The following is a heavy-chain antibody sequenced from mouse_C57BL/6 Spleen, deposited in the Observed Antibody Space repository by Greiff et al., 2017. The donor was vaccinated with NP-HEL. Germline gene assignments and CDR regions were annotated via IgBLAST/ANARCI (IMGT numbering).Heavy chain of an antibody. D-gene: IGHD1-1*01. CDR1: GFNIKNTY. V-gene: IGHV14-3*01. CDR2: IDPANGNT. CDR3: ASDYYGSSSYFDY. Sequence: EVQLQQSVAELVRPGASVKLSCTASGFNIKNTYMHWVKQRPEQGLEWIGRIDPANGNTKYAPKFQGKATITADTSSNTAYLQLSSLTSEDTAIYYWASDYYGSSSYFDYWGQGTTLTVSS. J-gene: IGHJ2*01.